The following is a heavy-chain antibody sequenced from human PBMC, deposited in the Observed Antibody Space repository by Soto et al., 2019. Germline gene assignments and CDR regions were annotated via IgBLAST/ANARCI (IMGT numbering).Heavy chain of an antibody. D-gene: IGHD4-17*01. CDR1: GYTFTTYG. Sequence: QAHLVQSGAEVKKPGASVKLSCKASGYTFTTYGISWVRQAPGQGLKWVGWVSTSTGRTDYAQNLLGRVTMTADTSTSTAYMDFRSLRSDDTAIYYCERDLDYGDFRDWYFDLWVRGTLVTVSS. J-gene: IGHJ2*01. CDR2: VSTSTGRT. CDR3: ERDLDYGDFRDWYFDL. V-gene: IGHV1-18*01.